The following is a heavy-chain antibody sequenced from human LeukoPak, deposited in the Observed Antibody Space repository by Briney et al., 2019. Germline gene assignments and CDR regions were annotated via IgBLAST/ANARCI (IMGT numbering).Heavy chain of an antibody. Sequence: ASVKVSCKASGYTFTHYGISWVRQAPGQGLEWLGWISAYDGNTNYLQKFQGRVTMTTDTATSTAYMELRSLRSDDTAVYYCARDKVMASAGTPNWFNPWGQGTLVTVSS. V-gene: IGHV1-18*01. D-gene: IGHD6-13*01. CDR1: GYTFTHYG. CDR3: ARDKVMASAGTPNWFNP. J-gene: IGHJ5*02. CDR2: ISAYDGNT.